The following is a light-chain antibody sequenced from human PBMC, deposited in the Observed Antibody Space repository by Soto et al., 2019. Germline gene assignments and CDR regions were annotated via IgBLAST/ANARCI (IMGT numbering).Light chain of an antibody. J-gene: IGKJ4*01. Sequence: DIQMTQSPSSLSASVGDRITSTCQASQDISKYLNWYQHKPGKAPKLLISDASNFETGVPSRFSGNGSGSEFTFTISSLQPEDIATYYCQQYDNLPLTFGGGTMVDIK. CDR2: DAS. V-gene: IGKV1-33*01. CDR3: QQYDNLPLT. CDR1: QDISKY.